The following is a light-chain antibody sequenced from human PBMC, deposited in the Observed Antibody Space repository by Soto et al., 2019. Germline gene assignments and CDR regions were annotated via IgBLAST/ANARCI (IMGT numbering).Light chain of an antibody. Sequence: QSALTQPASVSGSPGQSITISCTGTSSDVGAYNYVSWYQQRPGNVPKLMIYDVNNRPSGVSNRFSGSSSGNTAALTISGLKAEDEGDYYGSSHSTRSTQVFGPGTKVTVL. CDR3: SSHSTRSTQV. V-gene: IGLV2-14*01. J-gene: IGLJ1*01. CDR2: DVN. CDR1: SSDVGAYNY.